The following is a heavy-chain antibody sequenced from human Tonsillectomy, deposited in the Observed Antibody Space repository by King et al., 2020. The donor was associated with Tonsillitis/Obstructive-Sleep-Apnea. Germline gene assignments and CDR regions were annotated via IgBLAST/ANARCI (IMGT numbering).Heavy chain of an antibody. CDR3: ARDMVLEAGGDAFDI. CDR2: IYYSGST. CDR1: GGSISSSY. J-gene: IGHJ3*02. D-gene: IGHD2-8*01. Sequence: VQLQESGPGLVKPSETLSLTCTVSGGSISSSYWSWIRQPPGKGLEWIGYIYYSGSTNYNPSLKSRDTISVDTSKNQFSLRLSSVTAADTAVYYCARDMVLEAGGDAFDIWGQGTMVTVSS. V-gene: IGHV4-59*01.